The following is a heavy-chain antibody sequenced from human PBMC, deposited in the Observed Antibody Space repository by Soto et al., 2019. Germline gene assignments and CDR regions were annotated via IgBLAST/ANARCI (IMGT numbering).Heavy chain of an antibody. J-gene: IGHJ4*02. CDR2: INHSGST. CDR3: ARDGVPTAMVAQPTYYFDY. D-gene: IGHD5-18*01. CDR1: GGSFSGYY. V-gene: IGHV4-34*01. Sequence: PSETLSLTCAVYGGSFSGYYLSWIRQPPGKGLEWIGEINHSGSTNYNPSLKSRVTISVDTSKNQFSLKLSSVTAADTAVYYCARDGVPTAMVAQPTYYFDYWGQGTLVTVSS.